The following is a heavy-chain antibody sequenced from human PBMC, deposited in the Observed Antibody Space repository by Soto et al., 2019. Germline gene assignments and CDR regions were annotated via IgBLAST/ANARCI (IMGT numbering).Heavy chain of an antibody. CDR2: ISGGGDST. V-gene: IGHV3-23*01. CDR1: GFTFSYYA. Sequence: EMQLLESGGGLEQPGGSLRLSCAASGFTFSYYAMSWVRQAPGKGLEWVSGISGGGDSTYYADSVKGRFTISRDNSKNTLYLQMNSLTAEDTAVYYCAKDLLMITFGGVIAHFDCWGQGTLVTVS. J-gene: IGHJ4*02. CDR3: AKDLLMITFGGVIAHFDC. D-gene: IGHD3-16*02.